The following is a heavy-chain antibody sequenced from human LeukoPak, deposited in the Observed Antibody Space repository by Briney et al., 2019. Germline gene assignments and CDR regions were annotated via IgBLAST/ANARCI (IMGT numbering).Heavy chain of an antibody. CDR3: ARVMGVQTLNDAFDI. CDR2: ISSSSSYI. V-gene: IGHV3-21*01. Sequence: GGSLRLSCAASGFTFSSYSMNWVRQAPGKGPEWVSSISSSSSYIYYADSVKGRFTISRDNAKNSLYLQMNSLRAEDTAVYYCARVMGVQTLNDAFDIWGQGTMVTVSS. J-gene: IGHJ3*02. CDR1: GFTFSSYS. D-gene: IGHD1-26*01.